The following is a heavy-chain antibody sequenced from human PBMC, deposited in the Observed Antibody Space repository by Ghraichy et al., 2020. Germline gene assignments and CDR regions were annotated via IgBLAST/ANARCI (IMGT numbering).Heavy chain of an antibody. Sequence: GGSLRLSCAASGFTFTTYWMAWVRQAPGKGLEWVANIKSDESEKYYVDSVKGRFTISRDNAKNSLYLQMNSLRPEDTAVYYCARDLKYYYGSGWDAFDLWGQGTMVTVSS. CDR3: ARDLKYYYGSGWDAFDL. CDR2: IKSDESEK. J-gene: IGHJ3*01. CDR1: GFTFTTYW. V-gene: IGHV3-7*03. D-gene: IGHD3-10*01.